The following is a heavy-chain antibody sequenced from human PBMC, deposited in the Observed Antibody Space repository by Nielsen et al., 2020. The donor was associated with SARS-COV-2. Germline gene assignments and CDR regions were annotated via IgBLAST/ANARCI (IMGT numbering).Heavy chain of an antibody. CDR1: GFTFSSYG. Sequence: GESLKISCAASGFTFSSYGMHWVRQAPGKGLEWVAVISYDGSNKYYADSVKGRFTISRDNAKNSLYLQMNSLRAEDTAVYYCAREEALRQWLDRKAGCFDYWGQGTLVTVSS. CDR3: AREEALRQWLDRKAGCFDY. D-gene: IGHD6-19*01. J-gene: IGHJ4*02. CDR2: ISYDGSNK. V-gene: IGHV3-30*03.